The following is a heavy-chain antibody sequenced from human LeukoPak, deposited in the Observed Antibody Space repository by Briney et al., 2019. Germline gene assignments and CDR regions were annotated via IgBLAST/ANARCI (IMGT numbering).Heavy chain of an antibody. CDR2: IYYSGST. J-gene: IGHJ4*02. CDR1: GGSINSDY. CDR3: ARLDSSGWFFDS. D-gene: IGHD6-19*01. V-gene: IGHV4-59*08. Sequence: PSETLSLTCTVSGGSINSDYWSWIRQPPGKGLECLGYIYYSGSTNYNPSLKSRVTISADTSKNQLSLKVSSVTAADTAVYYCARLDSSGWFFDSWGQGTLVTVSS.